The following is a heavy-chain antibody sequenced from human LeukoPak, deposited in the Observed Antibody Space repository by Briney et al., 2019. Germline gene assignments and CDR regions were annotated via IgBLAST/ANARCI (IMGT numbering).Heavy chain of an antibody. V-gene: IGHV3-33*08. CDR1: GFTFSSYG. J-gene: IGHJ4*02. CDR2: ISYDGSNS. CDR3: ARGYSSSSEGSFDY. D-gene: IGHD6-6*01. Sequence: GGSLRLSCAASGFTFSSYGMYWVRQAPGKGLEWLAVISYDGSNSYYADSVKGRFTISRDNSKNTLNLQMNSLRAEDTAVYYCARGYSSSSEGSFDYWGQGTLVTVSS.